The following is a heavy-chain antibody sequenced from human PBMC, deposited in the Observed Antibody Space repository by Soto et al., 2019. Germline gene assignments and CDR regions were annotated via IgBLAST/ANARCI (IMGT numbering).Heavy chain of an antibody. CDR1: GYAFTTYG. V-gene: IGHV1-18*01. CDR2: ISAHNVNT. D-gene: IGHD1-1*01. CDR3: GRGRYGDY. J-gene: IGHJ4*02. Sequence: QVHLVQSGAEVKKPGASVKVSCKGSGYAFTTYGITWVRQAPGQGLEWMGWISAHNVNTNYAQKLQGRVTVTRDTSTSTAYMELWSLRSEDTALYYCGRGRYGDYWGQGALVTVSS.